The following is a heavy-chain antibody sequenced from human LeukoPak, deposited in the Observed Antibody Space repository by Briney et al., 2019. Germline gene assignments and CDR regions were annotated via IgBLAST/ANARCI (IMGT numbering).Heavy chain of an antibody. J-gene: IGHJ4*02. D-gene: IGHD2-2*01. V-gene: IGHV3-30-3*01. CDR2: ISYDGSKK. CDR3: ARDRRDIVVVPDQTLDY. CDR1: GFTFSSYA. Sequence: GGSLRLSCAASGFTFSSYAMHWVRQAPGKGLGWVAVISYDGSKKYYADSVKGRFTISRDNSKNTLYLQMNSLRDEDTAVYYCARDRRDIVVVPDQTLDYWGQGTLVTVSS.